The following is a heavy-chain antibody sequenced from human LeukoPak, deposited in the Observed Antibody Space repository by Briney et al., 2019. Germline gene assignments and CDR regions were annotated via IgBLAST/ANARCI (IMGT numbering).Heavy chain of an antibody. D-gene: IGHD3-22*01. V-gene: IGHV1-8*01. CDR2: MNPNSGNT. J-gene: IGHJ6*02. CDR1: GYTFTSYD. Sequence: ASVKVSCKASGYTFTSYDINWVRQATGQGLEWMGWMNPNSGNTGYAQKFQGRVTMTRNTSISTAYMELSSLRSEDTAVYYCARGHYYDSSGYYYYGMDVWGQGTTVTVSS. CDR3: ARGHYYDSSGYYYYGMDV.